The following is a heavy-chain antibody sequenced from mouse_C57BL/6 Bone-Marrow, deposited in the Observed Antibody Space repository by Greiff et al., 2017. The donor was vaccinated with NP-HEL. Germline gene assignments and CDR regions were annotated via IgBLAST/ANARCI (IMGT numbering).Heavy chain of an antibody. CDR3: ARGGSYYFDY. Sequence: DVKLQGSGPGLVKPSQSLSLTCSVTGYSITSCFYWNWIRQFPGNKLEWMGYISYDGSNNYNPSLKNRISITRDTSKNQFFLKLNSVTTEDTATYYCARGGSYYFDYWGQGTTLTVSS. V-gene: IGHV3-6*01. J-gene: IGHJ2*01. CDR1: GYSITSCFY. CDR2: ISYDGSN.